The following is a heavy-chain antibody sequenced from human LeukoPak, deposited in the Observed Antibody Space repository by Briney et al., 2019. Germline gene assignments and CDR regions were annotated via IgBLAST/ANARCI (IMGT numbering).Heavy chain of an antibody. J-gene: IGHJ2*01. D-gene: IGHD6-19*01. CDR1: GGSVSSYY. CDR2: IYNSENT. Sequence: TSETLSLTCTVSGGSVSSYYWSWIRQPPGKGLEWIGYIYNSENTKYNSSLESRVTISVDTSKNQFFLKLSSVTAADTAVYYCARFHSGPSGWYVLWYSDLWGRGTLVTVSS. CDR3: ARFHSGPSGWYVLWYSDL. V-gene: IGHV4-4*09.